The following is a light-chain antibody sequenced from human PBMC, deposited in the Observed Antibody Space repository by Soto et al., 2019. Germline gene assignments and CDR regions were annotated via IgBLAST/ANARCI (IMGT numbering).Light chain of an antibody. CDR1: SSDVGGYHY. J-gene: IGLJ2*01. V-gene: IGLV2-11*01. CDR3: CSYAGSYTLV. Sequence: QSALTQPRLVSGSPGQSVTLSCTGTSSDVGGYHYVSWYQHHPGKAPKIIIYDVNKRPSGVPDRFSGSKSGNTASLTISGLQTEDEADYYCCSYAGSYTLVFGGGTKVTVL. CDR2: DVN.